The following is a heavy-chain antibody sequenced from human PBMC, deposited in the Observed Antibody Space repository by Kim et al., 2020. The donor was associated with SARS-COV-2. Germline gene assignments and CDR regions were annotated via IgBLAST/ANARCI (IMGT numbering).Heavy chain of an antibody. J-gene: IGHJ6*02. CDR2: IKQDEGEK. CDR3: ARGWNGDQYGMDV. D-gene: IGHD1-1*01. V-gene: IGHV3-7*01. CDR1: GFTFSTYF. Sequence: GGSLRLSCAASGFTFSTYFMSWVRQAPGKGLEWVANIKQDEGEKYYVDSVKGRFTVSRDNAKNSLYLQTHSLRADDTAVYYCARGWNGDQYGMDVWGQGTTVTVSS.